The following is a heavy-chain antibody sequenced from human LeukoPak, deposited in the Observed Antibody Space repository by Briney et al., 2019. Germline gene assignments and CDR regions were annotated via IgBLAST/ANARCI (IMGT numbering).Heavy chain of an antibody. J-gene: IGHJ6*02. CDR1: GFTFSSYW. V-gene: IGHV3-23*01. Sequence: GGSLRLSCAASGFTFSSYWMSWVRQAPGKGLEWVSAISGSGGTTYYADSAKGRFTISRDNSKNTLYLQMNSLRAEDTAVYYCAKALRYCGGDCYSGYYYAMDVWGQGTTVTVSS. CDR2: ISGSGGTT. D-gene: IGHD2-21*02. CDR3: AKALRYCGGDCYSGYYYAMDV.